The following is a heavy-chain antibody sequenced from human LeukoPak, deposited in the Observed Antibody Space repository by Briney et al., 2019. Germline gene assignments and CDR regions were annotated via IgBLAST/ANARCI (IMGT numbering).Heavy chain of an antibody. CDR3: AKEGVVPAAPGAFDI. D-gene: IGHD2-2*01. V-gene: IGHV3-23*01. CDR2: ISGSGGST. Sequence: GGSLRLSCAASGFTFDDYTMHWVRQAPGKGLEWVSAISGSGGSTYYADSVKGRFTISRDNSKNTLYLQMNSLRAEDTAVYYCAKEGVVPAAPGAFDIWGQGTMVTVSS. J-gene: IGHJ3*02. CDR1: GFTFDDYT.